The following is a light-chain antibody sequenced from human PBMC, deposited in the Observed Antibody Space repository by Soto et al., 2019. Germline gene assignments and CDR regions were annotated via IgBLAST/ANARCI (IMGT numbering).Light chain of an antibody. V-gene: IGKV1-9*01. J-gene: IGKJ5*01. CDR3: QQLNSYLIT. CDR2: AAS. Sequence: IQLTQSPSFLSASVGDRVTIICRAGQGISTYLAWYQQKPGKAPKLLIYAASTLHTGVPSRFSGSGSGTEFTLTISSLQPEDFATYYCQQLNSYLITFGQGTRLEIK. CDR1: QGISTY.